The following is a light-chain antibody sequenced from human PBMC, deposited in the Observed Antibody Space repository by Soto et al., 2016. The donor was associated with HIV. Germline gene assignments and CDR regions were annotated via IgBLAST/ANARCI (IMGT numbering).Light chain of an antibody. Sequence: SYELTQPPSVSLAPGKTASITCGGNNIRYKSVHWYQQKAGQAPLLVIYDDSHRPSGIPERFSGSNSGNTATLTINRVEAGDEADYYCHVWHSGSDFCVFGGGTKLTVL. CDR2: DDS. V-gene: IGLV3-21*04. CDR3: HVWHSGSDFCV. CDR1: NIRYKS. J-gene: IGLJ3*02.